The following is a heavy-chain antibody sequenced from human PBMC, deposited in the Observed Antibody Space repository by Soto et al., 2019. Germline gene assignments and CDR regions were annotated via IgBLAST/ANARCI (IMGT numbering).Heavy chain of an antibody. J-gene: IGHJ4*02. CDR1: GGSISSYY. Sequence: SETLSLTCTVSGGSISSYYWSWIRQPPGKGLEWIGYIYYSGSTNYNPSLKSRVTISVDTSKNQFSLKLSSVTAADTAVYYCARDSYGDLYYFDYWGQGTLVNVS. D-gene: IGHD4-17*01. CDR3: ARDSYGDLYYFDY. V-gene: IGHV4-59*01. CDR2: IYYSGST.